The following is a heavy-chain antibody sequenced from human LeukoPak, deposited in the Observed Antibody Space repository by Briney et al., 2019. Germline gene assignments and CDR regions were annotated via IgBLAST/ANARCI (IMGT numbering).Heavy chain of an antibody. V-gene: IGHV1-69*13. CDR2: IIPIFGTA. CDR3: ARSRGIPEYYFDY. D-gene: IGHD2-21*01. CDR1: GGTFSSYA. J-gene: IGHJ4*02. Sequence: SVKVSCKASGGTFSSYAISWVRQAPGQGLEWMGGIIPIFGTANYAQKFQGRVTITADESTSTAYMELSSLRSEGTAVYYCARSRGIPEYYFDYWGQGTLVTVSS.